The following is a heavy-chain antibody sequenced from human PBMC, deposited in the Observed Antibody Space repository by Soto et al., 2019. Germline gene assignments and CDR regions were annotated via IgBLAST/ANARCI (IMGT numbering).Heavy chain of an antibody. V-gene: IGHV3-30*15. CDR1: GFSFDTYA. Sequence: QVHLLESGGGVVQPGKSLRLSCVASGFSFDTYAIHWVRQAPGKGLQWVALISYEGSNTYYADSVRGRFTISRDNSKNTLYLQKSTLRPEDSGVYYCARVTPGNNLYYFSGLDVWGQGTSVTVSS. CDR2: ISYEGSNT. J-gene: IGHJ6*02. CDR3: ARVTPGNNLYYFSGLDV. D-gene: IGHD1-1*01.